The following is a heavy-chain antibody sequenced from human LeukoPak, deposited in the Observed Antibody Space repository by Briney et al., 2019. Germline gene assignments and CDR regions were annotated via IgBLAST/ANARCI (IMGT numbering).Heavy chain of an antibody. Sequence: ASVKVSCKASGYTFTGYCMHWVRQAPGQGLEWMGWINPNTGGTNYAQNFRGRVTMTRDTSISTAYMELSRLKSDDTAVYYCARGPTVTTDYWGQGTLVTVSS. CDR1: GYTFTGYC. CDR2: INPNTGGT. D-gene: IGHD4-17*01. J-gene: IGHJ4*02. V-gene: IGHV1-2*02. CDR3: ARGPTVTTDY.